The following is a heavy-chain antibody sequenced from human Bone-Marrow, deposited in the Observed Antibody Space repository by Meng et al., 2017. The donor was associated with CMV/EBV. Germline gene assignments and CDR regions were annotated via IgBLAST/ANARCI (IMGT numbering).Heavy chain of an antibody. J-gene: IGHJ4*02. Sequence: ISSSSYYWGWIRQPPGKGLEWIGSIYYSGSTYYNPSLKSRVTISVDTSKNQFSLKLSSVTAADTAVYYCARDCYYYYGSGMGPYYFDYWGQGTLVTVSS. V-gene: IGHV4-39*07. D-gene: IGHD3-10*01. CDR3: ARDCYYYYGSGMGPYYFDY. CDR1: ISSSSYY. CDR2: IYYSGST.